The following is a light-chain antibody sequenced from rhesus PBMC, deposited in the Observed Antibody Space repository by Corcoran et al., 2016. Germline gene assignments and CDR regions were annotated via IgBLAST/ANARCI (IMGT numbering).Light chain of an antibody. CDR2: QVS. J-gene: IGKJ4*01. CDR1: QSLVYSDGKTY. V-gene: IGKV2S9*01. CDR3: MQGAHWPIT. Sequence: DVVMTQSPLSLPVTLGQPASISCRSSQSLVYSDGKTYLNWLQQKPGQPPRRLIYQVSNRDSGVPDRFRGSGAGTDVTLKISRVEAEDGGVYYCMQGAHWPITVGGGTKVELK.